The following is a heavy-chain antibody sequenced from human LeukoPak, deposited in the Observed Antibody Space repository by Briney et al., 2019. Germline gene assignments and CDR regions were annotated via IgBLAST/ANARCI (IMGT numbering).Heavy chain of an antibody. J-gene: IGHJ4*02. Sequence: GGSLRLSCAASGSTFGTYAMSWVRQAPGKILEWVSAITDTGGDTYSADSVKGRFIISRDNSKNTLYLQMNSLRAEDTAVYYCAKGSSGSRPYYFDYWGQGTLVTVSS. CDR2: ITDTGGDT. V-gene: IGHV3-23*01. CDR3: AKGSSGSRPYYFDY. D-gene: IGHD3-10*01. CDR1: GSTFGTYA.